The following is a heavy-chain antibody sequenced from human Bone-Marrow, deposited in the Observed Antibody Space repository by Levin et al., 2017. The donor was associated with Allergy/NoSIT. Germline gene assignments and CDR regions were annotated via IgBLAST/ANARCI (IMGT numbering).Heavy chain of an antibody. CDR2: IYYSGST. V-gene: IGHV4-30-4*01. J-gene: IGHJ4*02. D-gene: IGHD2-15*01. Sequence: GKGLEWIGYIYYSGSTYYNPSLKSRVIMSVDTSKNHFSLKLGSATAADTAVYYCARCSGGTCYSGVDSWGQGTLVTVSS. CDR3: ARCSGGTCYSGVDS.